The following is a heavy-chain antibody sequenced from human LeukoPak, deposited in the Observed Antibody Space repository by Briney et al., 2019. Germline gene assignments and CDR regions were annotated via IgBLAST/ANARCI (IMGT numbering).Heavy chain of an antibody. Sequence: GGSLRLSCAASGFTVSSNYMSCVRQAPRKGLEWVSVIYSGGRTYYADSVKGRFTISRDNSKNTLYLQMNRPRAEDTAVYYCARDRYYDSSGYDDWGQATLVTVSS. V-gene: IGHV3-66*02. J-gene: IGHJ4*02. CDR3: ARDRYYDSSGYDD. CDR2: IYSGGRT. D-gene: IGHD3-22*01. CDR1: GFTVSSNY.